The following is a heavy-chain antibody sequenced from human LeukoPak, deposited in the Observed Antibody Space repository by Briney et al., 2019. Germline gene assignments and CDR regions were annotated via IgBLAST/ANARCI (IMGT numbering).Heavy chain of an antibody. Sequence: GGSLKISFKASGYRFTNYWIGWVRRMPGKSLEWMGIIYPADSDTRYSPSFQGQVTISADKSINTAYLQWNSLKASDTAMYYCARRLYGWYYFDYWGQGTLVTVFS. V-gene: IGHV5-51*01. J-gene: IGHJ4*02. CDR1: GYRFTNYW. CDR3: ARRLYGWYYFDY. CDR2: IYPADSDT. D-gene: IGHD6-19*01.